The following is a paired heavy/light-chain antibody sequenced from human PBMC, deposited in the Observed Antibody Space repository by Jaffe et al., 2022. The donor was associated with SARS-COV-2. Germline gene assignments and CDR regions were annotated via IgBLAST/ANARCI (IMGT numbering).Heavy chain of an antibody. J-gene: IGHJ4*02. D-gene: IGHD3-3*01. CDR2: IRQDGSEK. Sequence: EVQLVESGGGLVQPGGSLRLSCAASGFTFSSYWMNWVRQAPGKGMEWVASIRQDGSEKYYVDSVKGRFTVSRDNAKNSLYLEMNSLRGEDTAVYYCARANEGWLSYKNFDYWGQGALVTVSS. CDR3: ARANEGWLSYKNFDY. V-gene: IGHV3-7*03. CDR1: GFTFSSYW.
Light chain of an antibody. CDR3: QQSYNAPST. CDR1: QGISNY. V-gene: IGKV1-39*01. Sequence: DIQMTQSPSSLSASIGDRVTITCRASQGISNYLSWYQHKPGQAPKTLIYRASSLQNGVPSRFSGSASGTDFTLTISGLQAEDYATYFCQQSYNAPSTFGQGTKLEIK. J-gene: IGKJ2*01. CDR2: RAS.